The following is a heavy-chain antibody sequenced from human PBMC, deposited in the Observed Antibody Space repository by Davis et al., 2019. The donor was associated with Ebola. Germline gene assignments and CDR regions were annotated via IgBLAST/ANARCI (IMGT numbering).Heavy chain of an antibody. Sequence: HSQTLSLTCAISGDSVSGNSGAWNWIRQSPSRGLEWLGRTYYSSKWFNDYAVSVNGRITINPDTSKNQFSLHLNSVTPEDTALYFCARGWLRRGLDAWGEGTAVTVSS. V-gene: IGHV6-1*01. CDR2: TYYSSKWFN. CDR3: ARGWLRRGLDA. CDR1: GDSVSGNSGA. J-gene: IGHJ6*04. D-gene: IGHD3-10*01.